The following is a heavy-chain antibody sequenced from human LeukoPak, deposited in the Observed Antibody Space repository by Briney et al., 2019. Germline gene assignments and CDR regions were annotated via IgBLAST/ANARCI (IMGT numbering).Heavy chain of an antibody. CDR3: ARRNYGSNWFDP. V-gene: IGHV4-59*08. CDR1: GGSISSYY. Sequence: SETLSPTCTVSGGSISSYYWSWIRQPPGKGLEWIGYISYSGSTNYNPSLKSRVTISVDTSKNQFSLKLSSVTAADTAVYYCARRNYGSNWFDPWGQGTLVTVSS. CDR2: ISYSGST. J-gene: IGHJ5*02. D-gene: IGHD1-7*01.